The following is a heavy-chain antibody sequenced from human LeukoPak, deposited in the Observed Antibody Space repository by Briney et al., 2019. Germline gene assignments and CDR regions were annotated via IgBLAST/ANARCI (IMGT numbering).Heavy chain of an antibody. D-gene: IGHD6-13*01. J-gene: IGHJ6*03. CDR2: ISAYNGNT. V-gene: IGHV1-18*01. CDR1: GYTFTSYG. Sequence: GASVKVSCKASGYTFTSYGISWVRQAPGQGLEWMGWISAYNGNTNYAQKLQGRVTMTTDTSTSTAYMELRSLRSDDTAVYYCARVSAAAGWGYYYYYYYMDVWGRGTTVTVSS. CDR3: ARVSAAAGWGYYYYYYYMDV.